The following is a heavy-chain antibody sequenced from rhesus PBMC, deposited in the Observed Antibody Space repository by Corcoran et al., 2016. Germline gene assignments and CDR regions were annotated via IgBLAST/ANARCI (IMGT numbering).Heavy chain of an antibody. D-gene: IGHD2-21*01. CDR3: ARGHTVTAEEY. Sequence: QVQLQESGPGLVKPSETLSLTCAVSGGSISSGYYYWSWIRQPPGKGLVWIGYITNSGSTSYNPSLKSRVPSSRDPSKNHFSLKLSSVTAADTALYYCARGHTVTAEEYWGQGVLVTVSS. V-gene: IGHV4-122*02. J-gene: IGHJ4*01. CDR2: ITNSGST. CDR1: GGSISSGYYY.